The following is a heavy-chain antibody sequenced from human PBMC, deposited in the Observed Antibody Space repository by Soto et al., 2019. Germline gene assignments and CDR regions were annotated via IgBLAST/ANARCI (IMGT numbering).Heavy chain of an antibody. CDR3: AREPGAVASGMDV. CDR1: GFTFSSYW. Sequence: EVRLVESGGGLVQPGGSLRLSCAASGFTFSSYWMHWVRQAPGKGLVWVSRINNDGSGTHYADSVKGRFTISRDNAKNTLYLQMHSLRAEDTAVYYCAREPGAVASGMDVWGQGTTVTGSS. CDR2: INNDGSGT. J-gene: IGHJ6*02. V-gene: IGHV3-74*01. D-gene: IGHD2-15*01.